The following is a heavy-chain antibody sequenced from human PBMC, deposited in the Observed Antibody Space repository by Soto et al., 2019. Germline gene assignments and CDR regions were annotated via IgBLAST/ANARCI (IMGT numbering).Heavy chain of an antibody. Sequence: QVQLVQSGAEGRMPGSSVKVSCKASGGTFSTYPINWVRQAPGQGLEWMGGIIPLFGTTNYAQKFKGRVTITADEPTSTAYMELSSLRAEDAAVYYCARGATHGSSWYFWFDPWGQGTLVPVS. CDR3: ARGATHGSSWYFWFDP. J-gene: IGHJ5*02. CDR1: GGTFSTYP. V-gene: IGHV1-69*01. D-gene: IGHD6-13*01. CDR2: IIPLFGTT.